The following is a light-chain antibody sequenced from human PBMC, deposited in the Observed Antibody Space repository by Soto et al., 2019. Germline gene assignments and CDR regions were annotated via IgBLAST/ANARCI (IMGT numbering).Light chain of an antibody. J-gene: IGLJ2*01. CDR2: EVS. CDR1: SSDVGGYNY. CDR3: SSYTSSSTVV. Sequence: QSVLTQPASVSGSAGRSITISCTGASSDVGGYNYVSWYQQHPGKAPKLIIYEVSNRPSGVSNRFSGSKSGNTASLTISGLQAEDGADYYCSSYTSSSTVVFGGGTKLTV. V-gene: IGLV2-14*01.